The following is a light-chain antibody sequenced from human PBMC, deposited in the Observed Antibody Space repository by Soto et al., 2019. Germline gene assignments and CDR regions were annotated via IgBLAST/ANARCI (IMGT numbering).Light chain of an antibody. CDR2: GAS. V-gene: IGKV3-20*01. Sequence: EVVLTQSPGTLSLSPGERATLSCRASQSVRGSYLAWYQHKPVQAPRLLIYGASSGATGIPDRFVGGGSGTDFTLTISRLEPEDFAVYYCQQFSSYPLTFGGGTKVDIK. CDR1: QSVRGSY. J-gene: IGKJ4*01. CDR3: QQFSSYPLT.